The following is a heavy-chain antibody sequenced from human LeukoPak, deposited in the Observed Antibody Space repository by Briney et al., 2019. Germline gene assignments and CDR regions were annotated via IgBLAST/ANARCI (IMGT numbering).Heavy chain of an antibody. CDR2: VYYSGRT. CDR3: ARQGEHCDGGSCFPFHY. J-gene: IGHJ4*02. V-gene: IGHV4-39*01. D-gene: IGHD2-15*01. CDR1: GGSISSRYY. Sequence: SETLPLTCTVSGGSISSRYYWGWVRQPPGKGLEWIGTVYYSGRTYYNPSLKSRLTISVDTSKNQFSLKLNSVTAADTAIYYCARQGEHCDGGSCFPFHYWGQGTLVTVSS.